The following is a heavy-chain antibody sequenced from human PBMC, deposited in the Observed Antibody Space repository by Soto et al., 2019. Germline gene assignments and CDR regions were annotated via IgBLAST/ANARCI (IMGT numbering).Heavy chain of an antibody. CDR3: ARGGLLWFGELLGPPPHYYYGMDV. J-gene: IGHJ6*02. CDR2: ISAYNGNT. CDR1: GYTFTSYG. D-gene: IGHD3-10*01. Sequence: ASVKVSCKASGYTFTSYGISWVRQAPGQGLEWMGWISAYNGNTNYAQKLQGRVTMTTDTSTSTAYMELRSLRSDDTAVYYCARGGLLWFGELLGPPPHYYYGMDVWGQGTTVTVSS. V-gene: IGHV1-18*01.